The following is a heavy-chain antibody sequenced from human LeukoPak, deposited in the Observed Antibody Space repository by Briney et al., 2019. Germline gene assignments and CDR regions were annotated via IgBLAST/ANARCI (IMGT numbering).Heavy chain of an antibody. CDR1: GGSISGNY. CDR3: ARVGIQLWSFFDY. V-gene: IGHV4-4*07. CDR2: IYTSGST. J-gene: IGHJ4*02. D-gene: IGHD5-18*01. Sequence: SETLSLTCTVSGGSISGNYWTWIRQPAGKGLEWIGRIYTSGSTNYNPSLKSRVTMSVDTSKNQFSLKLSSVTAADTAVYYCARVGIQLWSFFDYWGQGTLVTVSS.